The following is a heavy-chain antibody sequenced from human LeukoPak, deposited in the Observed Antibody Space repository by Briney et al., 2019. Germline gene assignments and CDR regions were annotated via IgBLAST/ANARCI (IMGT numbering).Heavy chain of an antibody. D-gene: IGHD4/OR15-4a*01. CDR3: ARRAGAYSHPYDY. CDR2: IKQDGSEK. V-gene: IGHV3-7*03. J-gene: IGHJ4*02. Sequence: GGSLRLSCAASGFTFSSYWMSWVRQAPGKGLEWVANIKQDGSEKYYVDSVKGRFTISRDNAKNTLYLQMNSLRAEDTAVYYCARRAGAYSHPYDYWGQGTLVTVSS. CDR1: GFTFSSYW.